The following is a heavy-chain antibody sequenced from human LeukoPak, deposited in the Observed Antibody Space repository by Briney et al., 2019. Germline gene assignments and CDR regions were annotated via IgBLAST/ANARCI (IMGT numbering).Heavy chain of an antibody. CDR1: GFTFSSYS. J-gene: IGHJ6*03. CDR2: ISSSSSYI. CDR3: ARGPSWAYYYYYMDV. V-gene: IGHV3-21*01. D-gene: IGHD6-6*01. Sequence: GGSLRLSCAASGFTFSSYSMNWVRQAPGKGLEWVSSISSSSSYIYYADSVKGRFTISRDNAKNSLYLQVNSLRAEDTAVYYCARGPSWAYYYYYMDVWGKGTTVTVSS.